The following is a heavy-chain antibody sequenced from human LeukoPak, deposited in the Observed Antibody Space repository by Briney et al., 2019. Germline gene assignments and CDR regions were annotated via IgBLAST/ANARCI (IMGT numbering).Heavy chain of an antibody. CDR2: ISYDGSNK. CDR3: AKDQEGLRYFAWALDY. Sequence: GGSLRLSCAASGFTFSSYGMHWVRQAPGKGLEWVAVISYDGSNKYYADSVKGRFTISRDNSKNTLYLQMNSLRAEDTAVYYCAKDQEGLRYFAWALDYWGQGTLVTVSS. V-gene: IGHV3-30*18. J-gene: IGHJ4*02. D-gene: IGHD3-9*01. CDR1: GFTFSSYG.